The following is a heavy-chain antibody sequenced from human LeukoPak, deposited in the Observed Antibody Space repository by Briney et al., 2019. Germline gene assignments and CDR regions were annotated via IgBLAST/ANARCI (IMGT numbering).Heavy chain of an antibody. Sequence: GGSLRLSCAASGFTFSSYAMSWVRQAPGKGLEWVSAISGSGGSTYYADSVKGRFTISRDKSKNTLYLQMNSLRAEDTAVYYCARSDWFDLIIYFDYWGQGALVTVSS. J-gene: IGHJ4*02. V-gene: IGHV3-23*01. CDR3: ARSDWFDLIIYFDY. CDR1: GFTFSSYA. D-gene: IGHD3-9*01. CDR2: ISGSGGST.